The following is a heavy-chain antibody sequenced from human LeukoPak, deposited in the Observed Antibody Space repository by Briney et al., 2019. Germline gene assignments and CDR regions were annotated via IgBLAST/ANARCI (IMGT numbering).Heavy chain of an antibody. CDR1: GGSISSGGYY. D-gene: IGHD3-9*01. V-gene: IGHV4-31*03. Sequence: PSQTLSLTCTVSGGSISSGGYYWSWIRQHPGKGLEWIGYIYYSGSTYYNPSLKSRVTMSVDTSKNQFSLKLSSVTAADTAVYYCARLGLRYFDFDYWGQGTLVTVSS. CDR2: IYYSGST. CDR3: ARLGLRYFDFDY. J-gene: IGHJ4*02.